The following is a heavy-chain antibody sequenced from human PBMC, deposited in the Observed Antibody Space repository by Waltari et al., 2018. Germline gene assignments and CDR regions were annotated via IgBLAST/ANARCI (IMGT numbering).Heavy chain of an antibody. V-gene: IGHV3-74*01. CDR3: ARERGDSSFDY. Sequence: VQLQESGPGLVKPSQTLSLTCTVSGGSISSGGYYWSWIRQHPGKGLEWVSRINSDGSSKSYADSVKGRFTISRDNAKNTLYLQMNSLRAEDTAVYYCARERGDSSFDYWGQGTLVTVSS. J-gene: IGHJ4*02. CDR2: INSDGSSK. CDR1: GGSISSGGYY. D-gene: IGHD4-17*01.